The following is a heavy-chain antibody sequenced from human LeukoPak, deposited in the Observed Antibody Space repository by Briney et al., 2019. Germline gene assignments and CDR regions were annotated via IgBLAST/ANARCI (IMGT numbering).Heavy chain of an antibody. Sequence: SETLSLTCSVSAYSIRSGFYWGWIRQPPGKGLEWIGSIYHSGSTYYNPSLKSRVTISVDTSKNQFSLKLSSVTAADTAVYYCARASRTMVRGVIRYYFDYWGQGTLVTVSS. D-gene: IGHD3-10*01. CDR3: ARASRTMVRGVIRYYFDY. CDR1: AYSIRSGFY. V-gene: IGHV4-38-2*02. CDR2: IYHSGST. J-gene: IGHJ4*02.